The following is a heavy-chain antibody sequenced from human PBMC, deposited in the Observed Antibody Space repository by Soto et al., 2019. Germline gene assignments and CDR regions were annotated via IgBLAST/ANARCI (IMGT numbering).Heavy chain of an antibody. CDR2: ISYSGTI. J-gene: IGHJ5*02. CDR1: AASISSGDYY. V-gene: IGHV4-30-4*01. D-gene: IGHD3-3*01. Sequence: SETLPLTCILSAASISSGDYYWSWVCQPPGKGLAWIGHISYSGTIDYSPSLKSRVTISLDTSKNQFSRNLNSVTAADTAVYYCVRALGSRFMEWPRFDPWGQGTLVTVSS. CDR3: VRALGSRFMEWPRFDP.